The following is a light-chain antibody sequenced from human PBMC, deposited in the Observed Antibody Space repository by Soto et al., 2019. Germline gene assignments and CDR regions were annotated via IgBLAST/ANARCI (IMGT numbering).Light chain of an antibody. CDR1: QGIRND. Sequence: AIQMTQSPSSLSASVGDRVTITCRASQGIRNDLGWYQQKPGKAPKLLIYAASSLQSGVTSRFSGSGSGTDFPLTISSLQPEDFATYYCLQDYTYPWTFGQGTKVEIK. CDR2: AAS. V-gene: IGKV1-6*01. J-gene: IGKJ1*01. CDR3: LQDYTYPWT.